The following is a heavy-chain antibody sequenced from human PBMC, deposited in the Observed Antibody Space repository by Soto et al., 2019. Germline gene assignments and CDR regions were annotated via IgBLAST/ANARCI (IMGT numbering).Heavy chain of an antibody. CDR3: VRDQLYYYDIFGRPLNGFDI. Sequence: GGSLRLSCAASGFTFSNHWMSWVRQAPGKGLEWVANIKQDGSEKYYVNSVKGRFTISRDNAENSLYLQMNSLGAEDTALYYCVRDQLYYYDIFGRPLNGFDIWGQGTMVTVSS. CDR2: IKQDGSEK. J-gene: IGHJ3*02. CDR1: GFTFSNHW. D-gene: IGHD3-22*01. V-gene: IGHV3-7*01.